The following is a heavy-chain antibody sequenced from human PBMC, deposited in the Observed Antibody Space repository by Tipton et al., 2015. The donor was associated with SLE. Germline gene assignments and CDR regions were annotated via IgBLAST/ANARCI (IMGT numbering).Heavy chain of an antibody. CDR3: ARKKGAIAAFDY. CDR2: IYHSGST. Sequence: TLSLTCAVSGGSISNGGYSWSWIRQPPGKGLEWIGYIYHSGSTYYNPSLKSRVTISVDRSKNQFSLKLSSVTAADTAVYYCARKKGAIAAFDYWGQGTLVSVSS. J-gene: IGHJ4*02. D-gene: IGHD1-26*01. CDR1: GGSISNGGYS. V-gene: IGHV4-30-2*01.